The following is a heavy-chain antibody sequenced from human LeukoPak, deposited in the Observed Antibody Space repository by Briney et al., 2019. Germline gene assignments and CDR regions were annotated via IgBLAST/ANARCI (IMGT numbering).Heavy chain of an antibody. CDR1: GGSFSAFY. CDR2: INHSGST. V-gene: IGHV4-34*01. CDR3: ARMVRERHSFDI. Sequence: SETPSLTCAVYGGSFSAFYWSWIRRPPGKGLEWIGEINHSGSTNQNPFLKSRVTMSVDTSNHQFSLRLRSVTAADTAVYYCARMVRERHSFDIWGQGTMVTVSS. J-gene: IGHJ3*02. D-gene: IGHD3-10*01.